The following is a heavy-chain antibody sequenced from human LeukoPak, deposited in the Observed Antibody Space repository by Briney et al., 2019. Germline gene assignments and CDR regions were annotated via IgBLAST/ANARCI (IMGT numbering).Heavy chain of an antibody. J-gene: IGHJ6*03. Sequence: QPGGSLRLSCAASGFTFSSYWMSWVRQAPGKGLEWVANIKQDGSEKYYMDSVKGRFTISRDNARNLLYLQMNSLRDEDTAVYYCTRDPLRALLRSYYYYYMDVWGKGTTVTVSS. D-gene: IGHD2-8*02. V-gene: IGHV3-7*01. CDR1: GFTFSSYW. CDR3: TRDPLRALLRSYYYYYMDV. CDR2: IKQDGSEK.